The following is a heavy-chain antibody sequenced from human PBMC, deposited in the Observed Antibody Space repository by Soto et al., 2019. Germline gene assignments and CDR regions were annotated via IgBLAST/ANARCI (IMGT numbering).Heavy chain of an antibody. CDR1: GGSFSGYY. D-gene: IGHD3-9*01. V-gene: IGHV4-34*01. J-gene: IGHJ4*02. CDR3: AREGSELTNYDMGFDY. Sequence: PSETLSLTCAVYGGSFSGYYWSWIRQPPGKGLEWIGEINHSGSTNYNPSLKSRVTISVDTSKNQFSLKLSSVTAADTAVYYCAREGSELTNYDMGFDYWGQGTLVTVSS. CDR2: INHSGST.